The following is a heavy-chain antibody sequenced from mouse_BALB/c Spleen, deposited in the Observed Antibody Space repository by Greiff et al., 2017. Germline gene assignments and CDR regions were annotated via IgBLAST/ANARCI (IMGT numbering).Heavy chain of an antibody. J-gene: IGHJ3*01. CDR3: TRRDNYYGSSYGFAY. CDR1: GYTFTDYE. CDR2: IDPETGGT. V-gene: IGHV1-15*01. Sequence: QVQLKESGAELVRPGASVTLSCKASGYTFTDYEMHWVKQTPVHGLEWIGAIDPETGGTAYNQKFKGKATLTADKSSSTAYMELRSLTSEDSAVYYCTRRDNYYGSSYGFAYWGQGTLVTVSA. D-gene: IGHD1-1*01.